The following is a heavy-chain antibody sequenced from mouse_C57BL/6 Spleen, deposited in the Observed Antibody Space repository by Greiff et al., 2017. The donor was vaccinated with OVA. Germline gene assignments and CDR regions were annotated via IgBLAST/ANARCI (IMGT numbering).Heavy chain of an antibody. CDR3: ARDRELGRGYFDY. J-gene: IGHJ2*01. D-gene: IGHD4-1*01. V-gene: IGHV3-6*01. CDR2: ISYDGSN. Sequence: EVKLVESGPGLVKPPQSLSLTCSVTGYSITSGYYWNWIRQFPGNKLEWMGYISYDGSNNYNPSLKNRISITRDTSKNQFFLKLNSVTTEDTATYYCARDRELGRGYFDYWGQGTTLTVSS. CDR1: GYSITSGYY.